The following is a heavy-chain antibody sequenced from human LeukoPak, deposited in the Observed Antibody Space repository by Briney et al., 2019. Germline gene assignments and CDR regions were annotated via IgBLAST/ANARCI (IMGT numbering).Heavy chain of an antibody. D-gene: IGHD6-13*01. Sequence: ASVKVSCKASGYTFTSYDINWVRQATGQGLEWMGWMNPNSGNTGYAQKFQGRVTITRNISISTAYMELSSLRSEDTAVYYCARGRGMDSSSWYYFDYWGQGTLVTVSS. CDR3: ARGRGMDSSSWYYFDY. CDR2: MNPNSGNT. CDR1: GYTFTSYD. J-gene: IGHJ4*02. V-gene: IGHV1-8*03.